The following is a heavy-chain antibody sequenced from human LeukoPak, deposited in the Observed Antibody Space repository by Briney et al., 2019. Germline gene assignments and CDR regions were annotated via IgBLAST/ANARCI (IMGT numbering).Heavy chain of an antibody. V-gene: IGHV1-2*02. J-gene: IGHJ5*02. CDR1: GYTFTGYY. CDR2: INPNSGGT. D-gene: IGHD3-10*01. Sequence: ASVKVSCKASGYTFTGYYMHWVRQAPGQGLERMGWINPNSGGTNYAQKFQGRVTMTRDTSISTAYMDLSRLTSDDTAVYYCARDRAGGSGTNWFDPWGQGTLVTVSS. CDR3: ARDRAGGSGTNWFDP.